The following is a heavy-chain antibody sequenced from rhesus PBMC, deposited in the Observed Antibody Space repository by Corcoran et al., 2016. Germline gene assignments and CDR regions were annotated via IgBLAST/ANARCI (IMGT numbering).Heavy chain of an antibody. Sequence: QLQLQESGPGLVKPSETLSVTCAVSGGSISSSYWSWIRQAPGKGLEWIGYIYGSGSSTKYNPSLKSLLTLSLETAKNQLSLKLSSVTTADTAVYYCARDVSVAAKGDFDYWGQGVLVTVSS. CDR1: GGSISSSY. V-gene: IGHV4-169*02. J-gene: IGHJ4*01. CDR2: IYGSGSST. D-gene: IGHD4-29*01. CDR3: ARDVSVAAKGDFDY.